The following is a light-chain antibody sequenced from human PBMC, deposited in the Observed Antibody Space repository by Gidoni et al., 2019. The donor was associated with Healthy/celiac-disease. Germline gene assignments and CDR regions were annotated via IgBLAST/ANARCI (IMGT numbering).Light chain of an antibody. J-gene: IGKJ4*01. Sequence: DIQMTQSPSSLSASVGDRVTITCRASQGISNYLAWYQQKPGKVPKLLIYAASTLQSGVPSRFSGSGSGTDFTLTISGLQPEDVATYYCQKYNSAPFGGGTKVEIK. V-gene: IGKV1-27*01. CDR1: QGISNY. CDR2: AAS. CDR3: QKYNSAP.